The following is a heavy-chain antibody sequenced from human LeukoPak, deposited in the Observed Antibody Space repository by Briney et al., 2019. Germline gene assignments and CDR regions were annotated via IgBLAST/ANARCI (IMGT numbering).Heavy chain of an antibody. CDR1: VGSFSGYY. D-gene: IGHD6-19*01. V-gene: IGHV4-34*01. Sequence: SETLSLTCAVYVGSFSGYYWRWIPHPPGKGLEWIGEINHRGSTNYTPSSNSPVTISVDTSKNQFSLKLRSVTAADTAVYCCARGRQQWLVRAHPFDYWGRGTLVTVSS. CDR3: ARGRQQWLVRAHPFDY. CDR2: INHRGST. J-gene: IGHJ4*02.